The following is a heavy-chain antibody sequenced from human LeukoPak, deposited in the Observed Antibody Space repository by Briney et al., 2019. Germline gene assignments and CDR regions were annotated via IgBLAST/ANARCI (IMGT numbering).Heavy chain of an antibody. CDR1: GGSMSGYY. CDR3: ARLASGSYGPLTPFDY. CDR2: IYYTGST. Sequence: SETLSLTCTVSGGSMSGYYWSWIRQPPGKGLEWIGYIYYTGSTNSNPSLKSRVTISVDTSKNQFSLKLNSVTAADTAVYYSARLASGSYGPLTPFDYWGQGTLVTVSS. D-gene: IGHD1-26*01. J-gene: IGHJ4*02. V-gene: IGHV4-59*08.